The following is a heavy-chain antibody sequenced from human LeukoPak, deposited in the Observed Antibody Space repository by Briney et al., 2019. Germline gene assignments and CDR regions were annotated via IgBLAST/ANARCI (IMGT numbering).Heavy chain of an antibody. J-gene: IGHJ4*02. CDR1: GYTFTSYY. CDR3: ARGTPQFDY. V-gene: IGHV1-46*01. CDR2: INPTGGTT. Sequence: ASVKVSCKTSGYTFTSYYMHWVRQAPGLGPEWMGIINPTGGTTNYAQKFQGRVTMTRDTSTSTVYMELSSLRSEDTAVYYCARGTPQFDYWGQGTLVTVSS.